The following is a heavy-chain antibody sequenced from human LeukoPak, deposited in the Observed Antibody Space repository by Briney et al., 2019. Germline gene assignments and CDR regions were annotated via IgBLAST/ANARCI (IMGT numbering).Heavy chain of an antibody. Sequence: PGGSLRLSCAASGFTFSNHGMNWVRQAPGKGVEWLSGISPRGGGTYYADSVKGRFTISRDDSKNTLSLQMNSLRVEDTAVYYCARDLAWGAFDYWGQGTLVTVSS. CDR2: ISPRGGGT. CDR3: ARDLAWGAFDY. D-gene: IGHD7-27*01. J-gene: IGHJ4*02. V-gene: IGHV3-23*01. CDR1: GFTFSNHG.